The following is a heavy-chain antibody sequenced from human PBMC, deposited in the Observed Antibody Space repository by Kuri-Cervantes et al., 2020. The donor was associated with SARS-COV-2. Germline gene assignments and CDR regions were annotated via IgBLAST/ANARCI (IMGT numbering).Heavy chain of an antibody. J-gene: IGHJ4*02. V-gene: IGHV5-51*01. CDR2: IYPGDSYT. CDR3: ARHIRGIVYGSGGSCYSPLED. D-gene: IGHD2-15*01. CDR1: GYSFTIYW. Sequence: SRQRSGYSFTIYWIGWVRQMPGKGLEWMGIIYPGDSYTNYSPSFQGHVTISANKSISTAYLQWSSLKASDTAMYYCARHIRGIVYGSGGSCYSPLEDWGQGTLVTVSS.